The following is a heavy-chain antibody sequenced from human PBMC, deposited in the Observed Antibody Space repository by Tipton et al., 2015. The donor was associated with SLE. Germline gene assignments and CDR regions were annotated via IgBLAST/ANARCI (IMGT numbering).Heavy chain of an antibody. CDR3: ARGGRHGDWYFDL. J-gene: IGHJ2*01. CDR1: GGTFSSYA. D-gene: IGHD3-16*01. Sequence: SGPEVKKPGSSVKVSCKASGGTFSSYAISWVRQAPGQGLEWMGGIIPIFGTANYAQKFQGRVTITADESTSTAYMELRSLRSDDTAVYYCARGGRHGDWYFDLWGRGTLVTVSS. V-gene: IGHV1-69*01. CDR2: IIPIFGTA.